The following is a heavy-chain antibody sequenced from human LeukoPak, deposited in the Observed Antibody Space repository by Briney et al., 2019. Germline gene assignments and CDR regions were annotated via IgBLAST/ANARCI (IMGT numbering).Heavy chain of an antibody. CDR2: IKEDGSEK. Sequence: PGGSLRLSCAASGFMFSSYWMSWVRQAPGKGLEWVADIKEDGSEKSYVDSVKGRFTISRDNAKNSLYLQMNSLRAEDTAVYYCARGRWTIAAAGPQGDYWGQGTLVTVSS. D-gene: IGHD6-13*01. CDR3: ARGRWTIAAAGPQGDY. V-gene: IGHV3-7*01. J-gene: IGHJ4*02. CDR1: GFMFSSYW.